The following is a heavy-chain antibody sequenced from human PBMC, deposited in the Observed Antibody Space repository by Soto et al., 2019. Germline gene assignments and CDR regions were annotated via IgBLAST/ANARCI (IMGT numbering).Heavy chain of an antibody. CDR1: RFSFSTYE. J-gene: IGHJ4*02. D-gene: IGHD3-16*01. V-gene: IGHV3-48*03. Sequence: EVQLVESGGGWVQPGGSLRLSCAASRFSFSTYEMDWVRQAPGKGLEWIAYISTTGSATYYAESVRGRFTISRDNAKNSLYLQMKNLRFEDTAVYYSARGGTQPDYWGQGTLVNVSS. CDR2: ISTTGSAT. CDR3: ARGGTQPDY.